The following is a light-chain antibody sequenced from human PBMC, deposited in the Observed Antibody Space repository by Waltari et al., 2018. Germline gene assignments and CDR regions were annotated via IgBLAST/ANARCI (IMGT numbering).Light chain of an antibody. V-gene: IGKV1-17*01. CDR2: AAT. CDR3: LQHNSYPLT. CDR1: QGIGNY. J-gene: IGKJ4*01. Sequence: DIQMTQSPSSLSASVGDTVTITCRASQGIGNYLNWFQQKPGKAPKLLIYAATTLQSGVPSRFSGSGSGTEFTLTINSLQPEDFATYCCLQHNSYPLTFGGGTKVEIK.